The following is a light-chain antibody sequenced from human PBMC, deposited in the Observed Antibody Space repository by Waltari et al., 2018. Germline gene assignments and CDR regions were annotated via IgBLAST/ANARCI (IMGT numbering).Light chain of an antibody. V-gene: IGLV4-69*01. J-gene: IGLJ3*02. CDR1: SGHSSNV. CDR2: VNSDGSH. CDR3: QTGGHGTWV. Sequence: QLVLTQSPSASASLGASVKLTCTLSSGHSSNVIAWLQEQPGKGPRYLMKVNSDGSHSKGDEIPDRFSGSSSGAERFLPLSSLQSEDEADYYCQTGGHGTWVFGGGTKLTVL.